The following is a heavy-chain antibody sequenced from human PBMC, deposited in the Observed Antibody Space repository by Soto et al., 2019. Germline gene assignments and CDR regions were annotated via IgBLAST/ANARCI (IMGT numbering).Heavy chain of an antibody. CDR3: ARQVLAVAGYYFDY. Sequence: PSETLSLTCTVSGGSISNRNYYWGWIRQPPGKGLEWIGTIYYSGSTDYNPSLKSRVTMSVDTSKNQFSLKLSSVTAADTAVYYCARQVLAVAGYYFDYWGQGTPVTV. V-gene: IGHV4-39*01. D-gene: IGHD6-19*01. J-gene: IGHJ4*02. CDR1: GGSISNRNYY. CDR2: IYYSGST.